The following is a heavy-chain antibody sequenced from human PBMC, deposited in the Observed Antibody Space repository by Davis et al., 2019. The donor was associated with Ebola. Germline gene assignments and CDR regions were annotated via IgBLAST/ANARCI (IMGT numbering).Heavy chain of an antibody. D-gene: IGHD2-2*01. J-gene: IGHJ4*02. V-gene: IGHV1-24*01. Sequence: AASVKVSCKVSGYTLTDLSMHWVRQAPGKGLEWMGGFDPEDGETIYAQKFQGRVTMTEDTSTDTVYMKLSSLRSEDTAVYYCAIGKFMPWVSGFDYWGQGTLVTVSS. CDR3: AIGKFMPWVSGFDY. CDR1: GYTLTDLS. CDR2: FDPEDGET.